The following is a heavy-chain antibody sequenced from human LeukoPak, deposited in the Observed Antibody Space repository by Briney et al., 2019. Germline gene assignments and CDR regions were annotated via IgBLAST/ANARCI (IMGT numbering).Heavy chain of an antibody. CDR2: IIPILGIA. CDR1: GGTFSSYA. J-gene: IGHJ4*02. D-gene: IGHD4-17*01. V-gene: IGHV1-69*04. Sequence: SVKVSCKASGGTFSSYAISWVRQAPGQGLEWMGRIIPILGIANYAQKFQGRVTITADKSTSTAYMELSSLRSEDTAVYYCAKETVTTRAGLNWGQGTLVTVSS. CDR3: AKETVTTRAGLN.